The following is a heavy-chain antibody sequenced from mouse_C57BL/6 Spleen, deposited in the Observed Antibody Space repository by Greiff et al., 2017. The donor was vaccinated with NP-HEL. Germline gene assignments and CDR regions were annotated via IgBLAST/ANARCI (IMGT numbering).Heavy chain of an antibody. CDR3: VRAGVIITHAMDY. Sequence: QVQLQQPGAELVKPGASVKMSCKASGYTFTSYWITWVKQRPGQGLEWIGDIYPGSGSTNYNEKFKSKATLTVDTSSSTAYMQLSSLTSEDSAVYICVRAGVIITHAMDYWGQGTSVTVSS. CDR1: GYTFTSYW. V-gene: IGHV1-55*01. J-gene: IGHJ4*01. D-gene: IGHD1-2*01. CDR2: IYPGSGST.